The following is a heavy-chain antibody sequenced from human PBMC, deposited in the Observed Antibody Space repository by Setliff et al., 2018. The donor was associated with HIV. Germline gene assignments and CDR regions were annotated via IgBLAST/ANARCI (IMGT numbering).Heavy chain of an antibody. D-gene: IGHD4-17*01. CDR1: GGTFSSYA. Sequence: SVKVSCKASGGTFSSYAISWVRQAPGQGLEWMGGIIPIFGTANYAQKFQGRVTITADESTSTAYMELSSLRSEDTAVYYCANSVTDASYWYFIHWGRGSPVTVSS. J-gene: IGHJ2*01. V-gene: IGHV1-69*13. CDR3: ANSVTDASYWYFIH. CDR2: IIPIFGTA.